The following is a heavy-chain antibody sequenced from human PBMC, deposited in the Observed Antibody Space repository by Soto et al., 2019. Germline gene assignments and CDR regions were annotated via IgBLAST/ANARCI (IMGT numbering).Heavy chain of an antibody. D-gene: IGHD3-9*01. Sequence: LSCAASGFTFSSYAMHWVRQAPGKGLEWVAVISYDGSNKYYADSVKGRFTISRDNSKNTLYLQMNSLRAEDTAVYYCARDMATGYYYYYYYYGMDVWGQGTTVTVSS. CDR3: ARDMATGYYYYYYYYGMDV. CDR2: ISYDGSNK. CDR1: GFTFSSYA. V-gene: IGHV3-30-3*01. J-gene: IGHJ6*02.